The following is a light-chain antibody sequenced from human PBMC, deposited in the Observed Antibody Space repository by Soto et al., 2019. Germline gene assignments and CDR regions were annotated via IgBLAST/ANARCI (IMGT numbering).Light chain of an antibody. Sequence: QSALTQPASVSGSPGQSITVSCTGTSSDLGNYNYVSWYQHHPGKDPKLMVYEVSNRPSGVSNRFSGSKSGNTASLTISGLQVEDEAEYYCSSYTSSGTLVFGAGTKLTVL. CDR1: SSDLGNYNY. V-gene: IGLV2-14*01. CDR2: EVS. CDR3: SSYTSSGTLV. J-gene: IGLJ1*01.